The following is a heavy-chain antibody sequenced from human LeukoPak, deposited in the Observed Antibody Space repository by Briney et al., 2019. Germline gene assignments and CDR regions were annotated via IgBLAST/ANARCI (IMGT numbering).Heavy chain of an antibody. D-gene: IGHD3-3*01. Sequence: GGSLRLSCVASGFTFSRYSMNWVRQAPGKGLEWVSSISTSSTYIYYADSVKGRSTISRDNAKNSLYLQMNSLRAEDTAVYYCARNYDFWSGYFNSVDSWGQGTLVTVSS. CDR3: ARNYDFWSGYFNSVDS. CDR1: GFTFSRYS. CDR2: ISTSSTYI. J-gene: IGHJ5*01. V-gene: IGHV3-21*01.